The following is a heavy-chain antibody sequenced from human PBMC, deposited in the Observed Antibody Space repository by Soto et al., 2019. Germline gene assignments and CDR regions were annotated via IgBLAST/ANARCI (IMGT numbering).Heavy chain of an antibody. CDR2: VMPTFGAG. CDR1: GGAFRNYS. D-gene: IGHD3-22*01. J-gene: IGHJ6*02. CDR3: AASRGFYEAMDA. V-gene: IGHV1-69*01. Sequence: QVQLVQSGAEVKKPGSSVKFSCTASGGAFRNYSVNWVLQAPGQGLEWMGAVMPTFGAGVYAQKFQGRLSIFADESTNTAYLNVSSLTFEDAAIYYCAASRGFYEAMDAWGQGTTLTVSS.